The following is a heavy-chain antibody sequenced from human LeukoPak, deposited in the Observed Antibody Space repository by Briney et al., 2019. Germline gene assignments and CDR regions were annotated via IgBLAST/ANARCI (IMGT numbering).Heavy chain of an antibody. CDR1: GFTFSRYW. V-gene: IGHV3-7*01. CDR3: ARDSRLAAAGRYNWFDP. J-gene: IGHJ5*02. Sequence: GGSLRLSCAASGFTFSRYWMSWVRQVPRKGLEWVANIKQDGGEKYYVDSVKGRFTISRDNAKNSLYLEMNSLRAEDTAVYYCARDSRLAAAGRYNWFDPWGQGTLVTVSS. D-gene: IGHD6-13*01. CDR2: IKQDGGEK.